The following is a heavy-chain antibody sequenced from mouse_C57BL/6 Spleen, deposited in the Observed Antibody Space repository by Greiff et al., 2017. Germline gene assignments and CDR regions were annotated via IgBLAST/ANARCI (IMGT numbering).Heavy chain of an antibody. D-gene: IGHD2-2*01. J-gene: IGHJ4*01. CDR2: INPSTGGT. CDR1: GYSFTGYY. V-gene: IGHV1-42*01. CDR3: VMVTTEVGYYAMDY. Sequence: EVQLVESGPELVKPGASVKISCKASGYSFTGYYMNWVKQSPEKCLEWIGEINPSTGGTTYNQKFKAKATLTVDKSSSTAYMQLKSLTSEDSAVYYCVMVTTEVGYYAMDYWGQGTSVTVSS.